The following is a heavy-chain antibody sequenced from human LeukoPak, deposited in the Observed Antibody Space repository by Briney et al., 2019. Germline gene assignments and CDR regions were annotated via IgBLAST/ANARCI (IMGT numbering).Heavy chain of an antibody. CDR1: GYTFTGYY. CDR3: ASPGDDFWSGYLNYYYYGMDV. V-gene: IGHV1-2*02. D-gene: IGHD3-3*01. Sequence: ASVKVSCKASGYTFTGYYMLWVRQAPGQGLEWMGWINPNSGGTNYAQKFQGRVTMTRDTSISTAYMELSRLRSDDTAVYYCASPGDDFWSGYLNYYYYGMDVWGQGTTVTVSS. J-gene: IGHJ6*02. CDR2: INPNSGGT.